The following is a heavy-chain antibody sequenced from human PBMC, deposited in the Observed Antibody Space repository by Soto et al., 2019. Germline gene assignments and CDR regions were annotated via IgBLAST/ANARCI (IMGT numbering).Heavy chain of an antibody. CDR2: INHSGST. J-gene: IGHJ3*02. CDR3: ARPTSTDLRDPFDI. CDR1: GGSFSGYY. V-gene: IGHV4-34*01. D-gene: IGHD4-17*01. Sequence: PSETLSLTCAVYGGSFSGYYWSWIRQPPGKGLEWIGEINHSGSTNYNPSLKSRVTISVDTSKNQFSLKLSSVTAADTAVYYCARPTSTDLRDPFDIWGQGIMVTVSS.